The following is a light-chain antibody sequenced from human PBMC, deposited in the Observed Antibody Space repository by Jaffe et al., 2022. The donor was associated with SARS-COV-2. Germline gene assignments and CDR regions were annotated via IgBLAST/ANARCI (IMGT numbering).Light chain of an antibody. V-gene: IGLV3-1*01. CDR2: QDN. CDR3: QATDGDTVV. Sequence: SYDVTQPPSVSVSPGQTASITCSGDKLGNKYASWYQQKPGLSPVLVIYQDNKRPSGIPERFSGSNSGNTATLTISGTQAMDEADYYCQATDGDTVVLGGGTKLTV. J-gene: IGLJ2*01. CDR1: KLGNKY.